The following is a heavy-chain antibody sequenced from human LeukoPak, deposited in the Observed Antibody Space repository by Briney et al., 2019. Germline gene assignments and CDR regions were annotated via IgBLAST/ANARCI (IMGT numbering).Heavy chain of an antibody. D-gene: IGHD3-16*02. CDR3: VRGSDIWGTYRSPPFDY. CDR2: ISAYNGNT. V-gene: IGHV1-18*01. J-gene: IGHJ4*02. CDR1: GYTFTSYG. Sequence: ASVKVSCKASGYTFTSYGISWVRQAPGQGLEWMGWISAYNGNTNYAQKLQGRVTMTTDTSTSTAYMELRSLRSGDTAVYFCVRGSDIWGTYRSPPFDYWGQGTLVTVSS.